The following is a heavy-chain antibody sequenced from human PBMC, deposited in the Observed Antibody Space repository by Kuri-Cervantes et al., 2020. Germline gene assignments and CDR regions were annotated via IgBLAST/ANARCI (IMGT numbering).Heavy chain of an antibody. CDR3: ARERSGYSYGHKFYYFDY. J-gene: IGHJ4*02. CDR1: GFTFSSYG. D-gene: IGHD5-18*01. V-gene: IGHV3-7*01. CDR2: IKQDGSEK. Sequence: GGSLRLSCAASGFTFSSYGMHWVRQAPGKGLEWVANIKQDGSEKCYVDSVKGRFTISRDNAKNSLYLQMNSLRAEDTAVYYCARERSGYSYGHKFYYFDYWGQGTLVTVSS.